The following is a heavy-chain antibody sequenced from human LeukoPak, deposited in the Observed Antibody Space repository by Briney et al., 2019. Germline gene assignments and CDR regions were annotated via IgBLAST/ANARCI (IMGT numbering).Heavy chain of an antibody. D-gene: IGHD6-13*01. CDR3: ARGPYSSSWYPGDWFDP. Sequence: ASVKVSCKASGYTFTGYYMHWVRQAPGQGLEWMGWINPNSGGTNYAQKFQGRVTMTRDTSISTAYMELSRLRSDDTAVYYCARGPYSSSWYPGDWFDPWGQGTLVTVSS. CDR1: GYTFTGYY. J-gene: IGHJ5*02. V-gene: IGHV1-2*02. CDR2: INPNSGGT.